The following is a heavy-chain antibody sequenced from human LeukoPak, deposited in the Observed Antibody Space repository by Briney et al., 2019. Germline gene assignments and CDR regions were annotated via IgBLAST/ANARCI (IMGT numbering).Heavy chain of an antibody. CDR3: ARGRYYYDSSGYYYGAFDI. CDR2: IIPIFGTA. V-gene: IGHV1-69*05. Sequence: GASVKVSCKASGGTFSSYAISWVRQAPGQGLEWMGGIIPIFGTANYAQKFQGRVTMTRDTSTSTVYMELSSLRSEDTAVYYCARGRYYYDSSGYYYGAFDIWGQGTMVTVSS. J-gene: IGHJ3*02. CDR1: GGTFSSYA. D-gene: IGHD3-22*01.